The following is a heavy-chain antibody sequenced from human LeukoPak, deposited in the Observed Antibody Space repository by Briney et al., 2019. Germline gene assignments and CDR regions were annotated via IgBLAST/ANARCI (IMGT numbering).Heavy chain of an antibody. V-gene: IGHV3-23*01. CDR1: GFTFSNYP. CDR2: ISGSGGST. CDR3: AKRNYDSSNYYSNFDY. D-gene: IGHD3-22*01. J-gene: IGHJ4*02. Sequence: GGSLRLSCAASGFTFSNYPMSRVYPMSWVRQAPGKGLEWVSSISGSGGSTYYADSVKGRFTISRDNSKNTLYLQMNSLRAEDTAVYYCAKRNYDSSNYYSNFDYWGQGTLVTVSS.